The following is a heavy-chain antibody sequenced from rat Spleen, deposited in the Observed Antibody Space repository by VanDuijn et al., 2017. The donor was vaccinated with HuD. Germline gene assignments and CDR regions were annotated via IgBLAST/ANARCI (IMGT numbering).Heavy chain of an antibody. D-gene: IGHD5-1*01. J-gene: IGHJ3*01. CDR3: ARGWERFAY. V-gene: IGHV2-6*01. CDR1: GFSLTSYT. Sequence: QVQLKESGPGLVQPSQTLSLTCTVSGFSLTSYTISWVRQPPGKGLEWIAAILTGGNTYYNPALKSRLSISRDISKSQVFLKMNSLQTEDTAMYFCARGWERFAYWGQGTLVTVSS. CDR2: ILTGGNT.